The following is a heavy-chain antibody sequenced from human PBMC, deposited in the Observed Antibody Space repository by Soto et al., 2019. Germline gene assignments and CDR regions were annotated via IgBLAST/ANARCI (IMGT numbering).Heavy chain of an antibody. CDR2: INSDGSST. V-gene: IGHV3-74*01. CDR3: AMSMEVSLDY. D-gene: IGHD6-6*01. J-gene: IGHJ4*02. Sequence: EVQLVESGGGLVQPGGSLRLSCAASGFTFSSYWMHWVRQAPGKGLVWVSRINSDGSSTSYADSVKGRFTISRDNAKNTLYLQMNSLRAEDTAVYYWAMSMEVSLDYWGQGTLVTVAA. CDR1: GFTFSSYW.